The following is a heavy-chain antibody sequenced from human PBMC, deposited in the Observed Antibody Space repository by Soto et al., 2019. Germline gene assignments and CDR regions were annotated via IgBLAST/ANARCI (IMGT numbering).Heavy chain of an antibody. CDR1: GFTFSNAW. Sequence: GGSLRLSCAASGFTFSNAWMSWVRQAPGKGLEWVSAISGSGGSTYYAGSVKGRFTIARDNSKNTVFLEMNSLRGEDTAVYYCAKVTASSSTASRPFDQWGQGTLLTVSS. CDR2: ISGSGGST. CDR3: AKVTASSSTASRPFDQ. D-gene: IGHD5-18*01. V-gene: IGHV3-23*01. J-gene: IGHJ4*02.